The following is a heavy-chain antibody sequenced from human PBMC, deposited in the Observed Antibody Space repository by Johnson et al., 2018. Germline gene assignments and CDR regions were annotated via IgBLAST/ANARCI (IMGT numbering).Heavy chain of an antibody. J-gene: IGHJ6*02. CDR2: IIPIFGTA. Sequence: QVQLVQSGAEVKKPGSSVKVSCKASGGTFSRYAISWVRQAPGQGLEWMGGIIPIFGTANYAQKFQGSVTITADESTSTAHMELSRLRSEDTAVYYCARAPPPPAYFDILTGRYYYYGMDVWGQGTTVTVSS. V-gene: IGHV1-69*12. CDR1: GGTFSRYA. D-gene: IGHD3-9*01. CDR3: ARAPPPPAYFDILTGRYYYYGMDV.